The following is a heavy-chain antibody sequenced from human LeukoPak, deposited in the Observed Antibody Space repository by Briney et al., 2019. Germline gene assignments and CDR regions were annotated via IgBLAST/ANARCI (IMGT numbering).Heavy chain of an antibody. V-gene: IGHV3-33*06. Sequence: PGRSLRLSCAASGFTFSSYGMHWVRQAPGKGLEWVAVIWYDGSNKYYADSVKGRFTISRDNSKNTLYLQMNSLRAEDTAVYYCAKDEDASGWFDYWGQGTLVTVSS. J-gene: IGHJ4*02. CDR3: AKDEDASGWFDY. D-gene: IGHD6-19*01. CDR1: GFTFSSYG. CDR2: IWYDGSNK.